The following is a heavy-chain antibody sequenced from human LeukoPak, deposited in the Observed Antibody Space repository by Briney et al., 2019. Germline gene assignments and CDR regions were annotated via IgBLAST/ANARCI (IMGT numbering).Heavy chain of an antibody. D-gene: IGHD1-26*01. J-gene: IGHJ4*02. V-gene: IGHV4-59*01. CDR3: ARDLGGIYFDY. CDR2: IQFSGST. CDR1: DASMSGYY. Sequence: SETLSLTCTVSDASMSGYYWSWIRQPPGKGLEWIGSIQFSGSTNYNPSLRSRVTISVDTSKNQLSLKLSSVTAADTAVYYCARDLGGIYFDYWGQGILVTVSS.